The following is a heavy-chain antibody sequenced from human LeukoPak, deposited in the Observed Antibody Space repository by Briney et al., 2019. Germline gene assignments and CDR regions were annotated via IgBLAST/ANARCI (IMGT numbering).Heavy chain of an antibody. CDR2: ISYDGSNK. V-gene: IGHV3-30*18. D-gene: IGHD3-10*01. CDR1: GFTFSSYG. J-gene: IGHJ4*02. Sequence: GGSLRLSCAASGFTFSSYGMHWVRQAPGKGLEWVAVISYDGSNKYYADSVKGRFTISRDNSRNTLYLQMNSVRAEDTAVYYCAKLSGGYGYDYWGQGTLVTVSS. CDR3: AKLSGGYGYDY.